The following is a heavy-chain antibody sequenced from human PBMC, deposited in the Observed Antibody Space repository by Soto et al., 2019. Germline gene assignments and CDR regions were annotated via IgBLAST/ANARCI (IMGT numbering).Heavy chain of an antibody. CDR1: SGSISSSNW. CDR2: FYHIGST. Sequence: PSETLSLTCAVSSGSISSSNWWSWVRQPPGKGLEWIGVFYHIGSTNYIPSLKSRVTISVDKSKNQFSLKLSSVTAADTAVYYCARVPGVGFRTTSPLYYFDYWGQGTLVTVSS. D-gene: IGHD4-17*01. CDR3: ARVPGVGFRTTSPLYYFDY. J-gene: IGHJ4*02. V-gene: IGHV4-4*02.